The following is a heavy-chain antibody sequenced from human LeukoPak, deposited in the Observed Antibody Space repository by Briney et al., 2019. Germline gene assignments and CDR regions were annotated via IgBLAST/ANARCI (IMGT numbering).Heavy chain of an antibody. V-gene: IGHV3-48*01. J-gene: IGHJ4*02. CDR2: ITWSNNI. CDR1: GFSVSSFS. Sequence: GGSLRLSCAASGFSVSSFSMNWVRQAPGKGLEWVSHITWSNNIYYADSVKGRSTISRDSAKNTLYLQMNSLRAEDTAVYYCARGTLSDGFWSGYRAGTFDYWGQGTLVTVSS. D-gene: IGHD3-3*01. CDR3: ARGTLSDGFWSGYRAGTFDY.